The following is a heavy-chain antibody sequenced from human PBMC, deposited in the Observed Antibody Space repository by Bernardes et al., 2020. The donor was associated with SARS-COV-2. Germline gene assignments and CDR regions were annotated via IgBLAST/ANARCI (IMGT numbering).Heavy chain of an antibody. D-gene: IGHD2-2*02. CDR3: ARAYRTRSGYCSSTSCYKEKNYYYYYYYMDV. Sequence: SETLSLTCAVYGGSFSGYYWSWIRQPPGKGLEWIGEINHSGSTNYNPSLKSRVTISVDTSKNQFSLKLSSVTAADTAVYYCARAYRTRSGYCSSTSCYKEKNYYYYYYYMDVWGKGTTVTVSS. CDR1: GGSFSGYY. CDR2: INHSGST. J-gene: IGHJ6*03. V-gene: IGHV4-34*01.